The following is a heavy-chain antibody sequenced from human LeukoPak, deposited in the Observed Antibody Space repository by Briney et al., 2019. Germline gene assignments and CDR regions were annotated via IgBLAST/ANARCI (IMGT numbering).Heavy chain of an antibody. D-gene: IGHD5-12*01. J-gene: IGHJ4*02. CDR3: ARLPTRYSGYDYSGEFDY. Sequence: GGSLRLSCAASGFTFSSYSMNWVRQAPGKGLEWVSSISSSSSYIYYADSVKGRFTISRDNAKNSLYLQMNSLRAEDTAVYYCARLPTRYSGYDYSGEFDYWGQGTLVTASS. CDR1: GFTFSSYS. CDR2: ISSSSSYI. V-gene: IGHV3-21*01.